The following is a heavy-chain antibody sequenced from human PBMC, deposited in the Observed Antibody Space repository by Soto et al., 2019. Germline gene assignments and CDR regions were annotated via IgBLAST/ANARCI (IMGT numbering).Heavy chain of an antibody. CDR2: INAGNGNT. CDR1: GDTFTSYA. D-gene: IGHD1-26*01. J-gene: IGHJ4*02. CDR3: ARDFTGSYLGLEY. Sequence: ASVKVSCKASGDTFTSYAMHWVRQAPGQRLEWMGWINAGNGNTKYSQKFQGRVTITRDTSASTAYMELSSLRSEDTAVYYCARDFTGSYLGLEYWGQGTLVTVSS. V-gene: IGHV1-3*01.